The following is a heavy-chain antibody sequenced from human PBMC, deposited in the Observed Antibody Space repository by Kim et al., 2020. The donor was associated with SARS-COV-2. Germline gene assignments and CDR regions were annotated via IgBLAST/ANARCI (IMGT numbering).Heavy chain of an antibody. CDR3: ARGEYDILTGPLDY. CDR2: ISSNGGST. V-gene: IGHV3-64*01. Sequence: SLRLSCSSSLFTLRRPAPHCVRQAPGKGLEYVSAISSNGGSTYYANSVKGRFTISRDNSKNTLYLQMGSLRAEDMAVYYCARGEYDILTGPLDYWGQGTLAT. J-gene: IGHJ4*02. D-gene: IGHD3-9*01. CDR1: LFTLRRPA.